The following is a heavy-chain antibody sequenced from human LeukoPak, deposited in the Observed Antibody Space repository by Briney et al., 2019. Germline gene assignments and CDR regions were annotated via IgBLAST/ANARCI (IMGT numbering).Heavy chain of an antibody. D-gene: IGHD5-18*01. CDR1: GYTFNNYG. CDR3: ARGGDTAMVA. J-gene: IGHJ5*02. CDR2: ISAYNGNT. V-gene: IGHV1-18*01. Sequence: GASVKVSCKASGYTFNNYGVSWVRQAPGHGPEWMGWISAYNGNTNYAQKFQGRVTMTTDTSTSTAYMELRSLRSDDTAVYYCARGGDTAMVAWGQGTLVTVSS.